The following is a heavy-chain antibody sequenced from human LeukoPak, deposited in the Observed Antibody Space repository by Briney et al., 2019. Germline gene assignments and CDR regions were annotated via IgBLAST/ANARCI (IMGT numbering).Heavy chain of an antibody. V-gene: IGHV3-30*18. J-gene: IGHJ4*02. D-gene: IGHD4-17*01. CDR3: AKASDYGDYFRYFDC. Sequence: GRSLRLSCAASGFTISYYGMHWVRQAPAKGLEWVAVISYDGSKKYYGDSVKGRFTISRDNSKNTLYLQMNSLSAEDTAMYYCAKASDYGDYFRYFDCWGQGTLVTVSS. CDR1: GFTISYYG. CDR2: ISYDGSKK.